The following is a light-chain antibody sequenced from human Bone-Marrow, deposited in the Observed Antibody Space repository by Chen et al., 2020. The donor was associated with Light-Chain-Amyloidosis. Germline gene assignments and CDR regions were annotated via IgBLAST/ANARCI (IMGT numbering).Light chain of an antibody. Sequence: IVLTQSPGTLSLSPGDRATLSCRASQSITRSFLAWYQQKPGQAPRLLLYGESIRATGTPDRFSGSGSGTDFTLTIYGLQPEDFAVYYCHQYGNSPSFGQGTKVEIK. CDR1: QSITRSF. V-gene: IGKV3-20*01. CDR3: HQYGNSPS. CDR2: GES. J-gene: IGKJ1*01.